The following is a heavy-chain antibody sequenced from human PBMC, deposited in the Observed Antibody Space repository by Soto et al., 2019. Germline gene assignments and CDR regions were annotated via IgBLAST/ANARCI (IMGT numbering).Heavy chain of an antibody. CDR3: TSMVRGVIGSWFDP. Sequence: GGSLRLSCTASGFTFGDYAMSWVRQAPGKGLEWVGFIRSKAYGGTTEYAASVKGRFTVSRDDSKSIAYLQMSSLKTEDTAVYYCTSMVRGVIGSWFDPWGQGTLVTVSS. CDR1: GFTFGDYA. V-gene: IGHV3-49*04. CDR2: IRSKAYGGTT. J-gene: IGHJ5*02. D-gene: IGHD3-10*01.